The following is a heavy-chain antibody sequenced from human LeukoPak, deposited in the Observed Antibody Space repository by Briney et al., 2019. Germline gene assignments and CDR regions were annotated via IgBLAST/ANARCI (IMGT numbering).Heavy chain of an antibody. CDR3: ARSLSELQYFDWLNTPVDY. Sequence: ASVKVSCKASGYTFTSYDINWVRQATGQGLEWMGWMNAGNGNTKYSQKFQGRVTITRDTSASTAYMELSSLRSEDTAVYYCARSLSELQYFDWLNTPVDYWGQGTLVTVSS. D-gene: IGHD3-9*01. J-gene: IGHJ4*02. V-gene: IGHV1-3*01. CDR1: GYTFTSYD. CDR2: MNAGNGNT.